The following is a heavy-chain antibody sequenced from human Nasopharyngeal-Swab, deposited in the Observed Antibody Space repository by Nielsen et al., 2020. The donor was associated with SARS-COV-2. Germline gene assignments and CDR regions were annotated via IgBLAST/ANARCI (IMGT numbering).Heavy chain of an antibody. CDR1: GYTFTSYY. CDR2: INPSGGST. Sequence: ASVKVSCKASGYTFTSYYMHWVRQAPGQGLEWMGIINPSGGSTSYAQKFQGRVTMTRDTSTSAVYMELSSLRSEDTAVYYCAREGAVAGRIDYWGQGTLVTVSS. D-gene: IGHD6-19*01. V-gene: IGHV1-46*01. CDR3: AREGAVAGRIDY. J-gene: IGHJ4*02.